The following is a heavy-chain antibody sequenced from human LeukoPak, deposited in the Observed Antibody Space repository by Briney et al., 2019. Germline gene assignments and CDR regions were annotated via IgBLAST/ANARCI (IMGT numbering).Heavy chain of an antibody. CDR2: IRYDGNNK. CDR3: AKESTLTTDLDY. J-gene: IGHJ4*02. D-gene: IGHD4-11*01. V-gene: IGHV3-30*02. CDR1: GFTFSSYG. Sequence: GGSLRLSCAASGFTFSSYGMHWVRQAPGKGLGWVAFIRYDGNNKYYADSVKGRFTISRDNSKNTLYLQMNSLRAEDTAVYYCAKESTLTTDLDYWGQGTLVTVSS.